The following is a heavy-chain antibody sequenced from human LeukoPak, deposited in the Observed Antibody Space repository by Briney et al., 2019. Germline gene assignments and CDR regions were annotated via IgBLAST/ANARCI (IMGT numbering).Heavy chain of an antibody. CDR1: GVSIDSYH. J-gene: IGHJ4*02. V-gene: IGHV4-59*01. D-gene: IGHD2-21*02. CDR2: FYYTGST. CDR3: AGRTAATTRPFDY. Sequence: PSETLSLTCSVSGVSIDSYHRSWIRQPPGKALEWIGYFYYTGSTNYSPSFEGRVTISEDTSKNQISLRLTSVTAADTAVYYCAGRTAATTRPFDYWGQGTLVTVSS.